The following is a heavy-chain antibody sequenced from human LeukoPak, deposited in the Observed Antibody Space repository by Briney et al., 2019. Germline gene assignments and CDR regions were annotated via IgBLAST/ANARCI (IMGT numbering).Heavy chain of an antibody. CDR1: GGSISSSSYY. Sequence: SETLSLTCTVSGGSISSSSYYWGWIRQPPGKGLEWIGEIYHSGSTNYNPSLKSRVTISVDKSKNQFSLKLSSVTAADTAVYYCARDGSYSSSSPFDYWGQGTLVTVSS. J-gene: IGHJ4*02. CDR3: ARDGSYSSSSPFDY. V-gene: IGHV4-39*07. D-gene: IGHD6-6*01. CDR2: IYHSGST.